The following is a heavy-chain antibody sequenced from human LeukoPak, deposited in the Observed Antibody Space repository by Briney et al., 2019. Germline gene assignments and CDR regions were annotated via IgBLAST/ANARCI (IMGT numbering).Heavy chain of an antibody. Sequence: PGGSLRLSCAASGFTFSSYAMHWVRQAPGKGLEYVSAINSNGGSTYYAASVKGRFTISRDNSKNTPYLQMGSLRAEDMAVYYRAREYYDTGGYYSFDYWGQGTLVTVSS. J-gene: IGHJ4*02. CDR3: AREYYDTGGYYSFDY. D-gene: IGHD3-22*01. CDR1: GFTFSSYA. V-gene: IGHV3-64*02. CDR2: INSNGGST.